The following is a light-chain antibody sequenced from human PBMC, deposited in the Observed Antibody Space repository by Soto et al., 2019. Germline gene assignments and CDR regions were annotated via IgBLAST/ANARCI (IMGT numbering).Light chain of an antibody. CDR3: SSYTSSSTLV. Sequence: QSALTQPVSVSGSPGQSITISCTGTSSDVGGYNYVSWYQHHPGKAPKLMIYDVTNRPSGVSDRFSGSKSGNTASLTISGLQAVDEADYYCSSYTSSSTLVFGGGTKLTVL. CDR1: SSDVGGYNY. V-gene: IGLV2-14*03. CDR2: DVT. J-gene: IGLJ2*01.